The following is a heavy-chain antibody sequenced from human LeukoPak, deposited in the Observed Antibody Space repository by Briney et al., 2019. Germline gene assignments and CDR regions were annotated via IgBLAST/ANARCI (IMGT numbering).Heavy chain of an antibody. CDR2: ISSSSSYI. CDR3: ARGGILTGYRTYYYYYYMDV. J-gene: IGHJ6*03. Sequence: GGSLRLSCAASGFTFSSYSMNWVRQAPGKGLEWVSSISSSSSYIYYADSVKGRFTISRDNAKNSLYLQMNSLRAEDTAVYYCARGGILTGYRTYYYYYYMDVWGKGTTVTVSS. CDR1: GFTFSSYS. V-gene: IGHV3-21*01. D-gene: IGHD3-9*01.